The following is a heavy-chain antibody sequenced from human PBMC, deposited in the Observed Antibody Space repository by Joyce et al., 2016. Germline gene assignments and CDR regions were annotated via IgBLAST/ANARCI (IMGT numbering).Heavy chain of an antibody. V-gene: IGHV3-48*01. J-gene: IGHJ6*03. CDR1: GFTFNTDS. CDR3: ARATSYYFYYYMDV. Sequence: EVQLVVSGGGLVQPGGSLRLSCAASGFTFNTDSMNWVRQAPGKVLEWVSYISRSRNTIYYVDAVNGRFTISRDNAKISLYLQMTSLRAEDTAVYFCARATSYYFYYYMDVWGKGTTVTVSS. CDR2: ISRSRNTI.